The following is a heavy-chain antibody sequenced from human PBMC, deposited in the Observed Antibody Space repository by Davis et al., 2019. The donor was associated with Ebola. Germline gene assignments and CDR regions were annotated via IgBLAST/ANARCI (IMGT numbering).Heavy chain of an antibody. J-gene: IGHJ6*02. Sequence: PGGSLRLSCAASGFTFSDYYMSWIRQAPGKGLEWVSYISSSSSYTNYADSVKGRFTISRDNAKNSLFLQMNSLRAGDTAVYYCARDRGGSYCSSTSCSGRYYYYGMDVWGQGTTVTVSS. CDR3: ARDRGGSYCSSTSCSGRYYYYGMDV. V-gene: IGHV3-11*06. D-gene: IGHD2-2*01. CDR2: ISSSSSYT. CDR1: GFTFSDYY.